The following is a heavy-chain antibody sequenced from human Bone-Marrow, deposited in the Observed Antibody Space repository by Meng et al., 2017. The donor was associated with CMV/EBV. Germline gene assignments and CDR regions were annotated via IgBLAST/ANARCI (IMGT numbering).Heavy chain of an antibody. Sequence: SVKVSCKASGGTFSSYAISWVRQAPGQGLEWMGGIIPIFGTANYAKKFQGRVTITTDESTSTAYMELSSLRSEDTAVYYCARGDSYYYDSSGYYPFDYWGQGTLVTVSS. CDR1: GGTFSSYA. V-gene: IGHV1-69*05. D-gene: IGHD3-22*01. CDR3: ARGDSYYYDSSGYYPFDY. J-gene: IGHJ4*02. CDR2: IIPIFGTA.